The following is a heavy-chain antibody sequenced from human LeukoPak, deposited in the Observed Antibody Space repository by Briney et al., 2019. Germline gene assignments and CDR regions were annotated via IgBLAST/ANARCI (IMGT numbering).Heavy chain of an antibody. Sequence: PSETLSLTCTVSGDSISSYYWSWIRQPPGKGLEWIGYIYYSGSTNYNPSLKSRVTISVDTSKNQFSLKLSSVTAADTAVYYCARDSCSGGSCYSRTVYYYGMDVWGQGTTVTVSS. CDR1: GDSISSYY. CDR2: IYYSGST. J-gene: IGHJ6*02. CDR3: ARDSCSGGSCYSRTVYYYGMDV. D-gene: IGHD2-15*01. V-gene: IGHV4-59*01.